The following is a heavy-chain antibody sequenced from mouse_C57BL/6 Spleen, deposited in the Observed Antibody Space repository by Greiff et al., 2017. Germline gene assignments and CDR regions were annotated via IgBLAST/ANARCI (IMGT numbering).Heavy chain of an antibody. V-gene: IGHV1-26*01. Sequence: EVQLQQSGPELVKPGASVKISCKASGYTFTDYYMNWVKQSHGKSLEWIGDINPNNGGTSYNQKFKGKATLTVDKSSSTAYMELRSLTSEDSAVYYCARGPANWDYFDYWGQGTTLTVSS. CDR3: ARGPANWDYFDY. D-gene: IGHD4-1*01. CDR1: GYTFTDYY. CDR2: INPNNGGT. J-gene: IGHJ2*01.